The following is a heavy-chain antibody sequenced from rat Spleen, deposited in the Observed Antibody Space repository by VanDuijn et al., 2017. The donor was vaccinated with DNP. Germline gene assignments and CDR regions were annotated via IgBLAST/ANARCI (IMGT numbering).Heavy chain of an antibody. CDR2: ISASGTRT. J-gene: IGHJ2*01. D-gene: IGHD1-11*01. CDR3: AREREYMFDY. CDR1: GFTFSNYG. Sequence: EVQLVESGGGLVQPGRSLKLSCTASGFTFSNYGMAWVRQAPKKGLEWVATISASGTRTYYPDSVKDRFTISRDNAKRSLYLQMNSLTSEDSATYYCAREREYMFDYWGQGVMVTVSS. V-gene: IGHV5-29*01.